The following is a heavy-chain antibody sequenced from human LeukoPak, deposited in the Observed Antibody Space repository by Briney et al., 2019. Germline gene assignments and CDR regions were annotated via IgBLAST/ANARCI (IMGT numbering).Heavy chain of an antibody. Sequence: ASVTVSCKASVYTFSSYGVSWVRQAPGQGLEWVGWISAYNDNTNYAQQLQGKVTMTIDTSTSTAYMELRSLRSDDTAVYYCASLVGSYVYWGQGTLVTVSS. V-gene: IGHV1-18*01. CDR3: ASLVGSYVY. CDR2: ISAYNDNT. J-gene: IGHJ4*02. CDR1: VYTFSSYG. D-gene: IGHD1-26*01.